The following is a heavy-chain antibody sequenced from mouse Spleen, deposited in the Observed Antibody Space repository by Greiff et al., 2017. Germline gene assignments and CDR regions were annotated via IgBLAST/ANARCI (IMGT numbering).Heavy chain of an antibody. CDR2: IDPSDSET. V-gene: IGHV1-52*01. CDR3: ARLDDGYAMDY. Sequence: QVQLQQPGAELVRPGSSVKLSCKASGYTFTSYWMHWVKQRPIQGLEWIGNIDPSDSETHYNQKFKDKATLTVDKSSSTAYMQLSSLTSEDSAVYYCARLDDGYAMDYWGQGTSVTVSS. J-gene: IGHJ4*01. D-gene: IGHD2-12*01. CDR1: GYTFTSYW.